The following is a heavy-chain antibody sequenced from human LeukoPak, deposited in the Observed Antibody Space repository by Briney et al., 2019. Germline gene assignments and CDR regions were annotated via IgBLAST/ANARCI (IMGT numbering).Heavy chain of an antibody. CDR3: ARAKGGNYYGSVYFDY. J-gene: IGHJ4*02. CDR2: IYYSGST. CDR1: GGSINSYF. V-gene: IGHV4-59*12. Sequence: PSETLSLTCTVSGGSINSYFWSWIRQPPGKGLEWIGHIYYSGSTNYNPSLKSRVTISVDKSKNQFSLKLSSVTAADTAVYYCARAKGGNYYGSVYFDYWGQGTLVTVSS. D-gene: IGHD3-10*01.